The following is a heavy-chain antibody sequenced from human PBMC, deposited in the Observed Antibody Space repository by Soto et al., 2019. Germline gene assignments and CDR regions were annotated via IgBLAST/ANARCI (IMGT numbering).Heavy chain of an antibody. CDR1: GYTLTEIS. CDR3: ATPGLLWSGSLAPIDY. V-gene: IGHV1-24*01. J-gene: IGHJ4*02. Sequence: XVKGSCKVSGYTLTEISMCCVRHAPGKGLEWMGGFDPEDGETIYAQKFQGRVTMTEDTSTDTAYMELSSLRSEDTAVYYCATPGLLWSGSLAPIDYWGQGTLVTVSS. CDR2: FDPEDGET. D-gene: IGHD3-3*01.